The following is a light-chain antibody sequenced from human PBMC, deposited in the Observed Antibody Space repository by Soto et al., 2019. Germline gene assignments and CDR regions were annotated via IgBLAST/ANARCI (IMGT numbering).Light chain of an antibody. CDR1: SSSVSTIYY. CDR2: STN. CDR3: VLYLGGGIWV. V-gene: IGLV8-61*01. J-gene: IGLJ3*02. Sequence: QAVVTQEPSFSVYPGGTVTLTCGLNSSSVSTIYYPNWCQQTPGQAPRTLIYSTNIHSSGVPDRFSGSILGNKAALTITGAHAVDESTYYCVLYLGGGIWVFCGGTKLTVL.